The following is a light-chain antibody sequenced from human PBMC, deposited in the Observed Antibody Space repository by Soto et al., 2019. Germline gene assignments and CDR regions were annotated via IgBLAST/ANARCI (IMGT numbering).Light chain of an antibody. J-gene: IGKJ1*01. V-gene: IGKV3-15*01. CDR3: QQYNNWPGT. Sequence: EILLTQSPGTLSVSPGERATLSCRASQSVSSKLAWYQQKPGQAPRLLFYGASTGATGIPARFSGSGSETEFTLSISSLQYEDFAVYYCQQYNNWPGTFGQGTKVDIK. CDR1: QSVSSK. CDR2: GAS.